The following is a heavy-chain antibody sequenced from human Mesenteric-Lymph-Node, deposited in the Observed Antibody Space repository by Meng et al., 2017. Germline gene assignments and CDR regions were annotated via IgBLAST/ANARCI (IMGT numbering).Heavy chain of an antibody. CDR1: EYTFTSYD. Sequence: QVRLGQSGGEGKKPGASVKVSCEASEYTFTSYDINWVRQAAGQGLEWMGGMNPKSGNTGYAQIFQGRVTMTRNTSTNTAYMELSSLRSDDTAVYYCARGRKGPGSGFLDYWGQGSLVTVSS. CDR3: ARGRKGPGSGFLDY. CDR2: MNPKSGNT. D-gene: IGHD3-10*01. V-gene: IGHV1-8*01. J-gene: IGHJ4*02.